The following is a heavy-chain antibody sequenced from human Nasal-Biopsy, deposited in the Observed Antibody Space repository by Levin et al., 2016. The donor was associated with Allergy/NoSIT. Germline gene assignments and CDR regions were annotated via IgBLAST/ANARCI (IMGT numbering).Heavy chain of an antibody. CDR1: GLTFSPYA. V-gene: IGHV3-33*01. J-gene: IGHJ6*02. D-gene: IGHD3-10*01. CDR3: ARDLTMVRLDDDYGMGA. CDR2: IWSDGSNK. Sequence: GGSLRLSCAASGLTFSPYAMHWVRQAPGKGLEWVAVIWSDGSNKYYADSVEGRFTISRDNSKNTLYLQMNSLRAEDTAVYFCARDLTMVRLDDDYGMGAWGQGTTVTVSS.